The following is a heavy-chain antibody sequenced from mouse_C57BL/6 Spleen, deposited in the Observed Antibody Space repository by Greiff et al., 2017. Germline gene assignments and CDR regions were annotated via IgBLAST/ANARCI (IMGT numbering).Heavy chain of an antibody. CDR2: IDLEDGDT. Sequence: VQLQQSGAELVRPGASVKLSCTASGFNFKDYDMNWVKQRPEQGLEWIGRIDLEDGDTEYAPKFQGKATMTADTSSNTAYLQHSSLTSEDTAVYYSTTGGDGGYWFAYWGQGTLVTVSA. D-gene: IGHD1-1*02. V-gene: IGHV14-1*01. CDR1: GFNFKDYD. CDR3: TTGGDGGYWFAY. J-gene: IGHJ3*01.